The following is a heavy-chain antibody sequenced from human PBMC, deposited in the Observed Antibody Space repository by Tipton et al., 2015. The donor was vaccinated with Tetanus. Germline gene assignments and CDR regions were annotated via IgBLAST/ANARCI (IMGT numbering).Heavy chain of an antibody. CDR2: ISGSGGST. CDR3: AKDLGTDWDYYDSIDAFDI. V-gene: IGHV3-23*01. Sequence: SLRLSCAASGFTFSSYAMSWVRQAPGKGLEWVSAISGSGGSTYYADSVKGRFTISRDNSKNTLYLQMNSLRAEDTAAYYCAKDLGTDWDYYDSIDAFDIWGQGTMVTVSS. J-gene: IGHJ3*02. D-gene: IGHD3-22*01. CDR1: GFTFSSYA.